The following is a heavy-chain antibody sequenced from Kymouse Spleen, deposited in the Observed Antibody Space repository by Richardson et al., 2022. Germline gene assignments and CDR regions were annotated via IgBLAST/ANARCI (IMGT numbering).Heavy chain of an antibody. CDR1: GGSFSGYY. D-gene: IGHD3-10*01. J-gene: IGHJ6*02. CDR3: ARGLRITMVRGVYYYYGMDV. Sequence: QVQLQQWGAGLLKPSETLSLTCAVYGGSFSGYYWSWIRQPPGKGLEWIGEINHSGSTNYNPSLKSRVTISVDTSKNQFSLKLSSVTAADTAVYYCARGLRITMVRGVYYYYGMDVWGQGTTVTVSS. V-gene: IGHV4-34*01. CDR2: INHSGST.